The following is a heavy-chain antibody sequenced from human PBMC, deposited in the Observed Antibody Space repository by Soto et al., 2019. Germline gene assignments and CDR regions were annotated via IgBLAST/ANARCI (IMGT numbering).Heavy chain of an antibody. CDR2: ISYGGGTT. V-gene: IGHV3-23*01. D-gene: IGHD2-2*01. CDR3: ARGGYQLLFPFDI. CDR1: EFTFSNYA. Sequence: PGGSLRLSCAASEFTFSNYAMSWVRQAPGKGLEWVSAISYGGGTTYYADSVKGRFTISRDNAKNTLYLQMNSLRAEDTAVYYCARGGYQLLFPFDIWGQGTMVTVSS. J-gene: IGHJ3*02.